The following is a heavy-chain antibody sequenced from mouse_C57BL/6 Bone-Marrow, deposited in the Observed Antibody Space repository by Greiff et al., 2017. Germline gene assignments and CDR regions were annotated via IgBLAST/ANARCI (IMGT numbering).Heavy chain of an antibody. Sequence: QVQLQQPGAELVMPGASVKLSCKASGYTFTSYWMHWVKQRPGQGLEWIGEIDPSDSYTNYNQKFKGKSPLTVDKSSSTAYMQLSSLTSEDSAVYYCAVYYGNPWFAYWGQGTLVTVSA. V-gene: IGHV1-69*01. CDR3: AVYYGNPWFAY. CDR2: IDPSDSYT. CDR1: GYTFTSYW. J-gene: IGHJ3*01. D-gene: IGHD2-1*01.